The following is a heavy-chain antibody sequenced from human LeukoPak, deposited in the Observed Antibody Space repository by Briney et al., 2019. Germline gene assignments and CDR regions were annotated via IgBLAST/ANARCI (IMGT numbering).Heavy chain of an antibody. CDR3: ARQPRSGYCSSTSCFLWYFDL. J-gene: IGHJ2*01. V-gene: IGHV5-51*01. CDR2: IYPGDSDT. D-gene: IGHD2-2*01. Sequence: GESLKISCKGSGYSFTSYWIGWVRQMPGKGLEWMGIIYPGDSDTRYSPSFQGQVTISADKSIGTAYLQWSSLKASDTAMYYCARQPRSGYCSSTSCFLWYFDLWGRGTLVTVSS. CDR1: GYSFTSYW.